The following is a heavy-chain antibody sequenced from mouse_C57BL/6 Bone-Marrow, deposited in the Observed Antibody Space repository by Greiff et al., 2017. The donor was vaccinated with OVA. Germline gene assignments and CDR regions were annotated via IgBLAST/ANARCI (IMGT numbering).Heavy chain of an antibody. J-gene: IGHJ1*03. Sequence: VKLQQPGAELVKPGASVKLSCKASGYTFTSYWMHWVKQRPGQGLEWIGMIHPNSGSTNYNEKFKSKATLTVDKSSSTAYMQLSSLTSEDSAVYYCEGDVAPYWYFDVWGTGTTVTVSS. D-gene: IGHD1-3*01. V-gene: IGHV1-64*01. CDR1: GYTFTSYW. CDR3: EGDVAPYWYFDV. CDR2: IHPNSGST.